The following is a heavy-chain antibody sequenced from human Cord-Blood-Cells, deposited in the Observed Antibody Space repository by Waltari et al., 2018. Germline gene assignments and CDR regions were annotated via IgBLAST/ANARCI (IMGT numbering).Heavy chain of an antibody. J-gene: IGHJ3*02. D-gene: IGHD3-9*01. Sequence: QVQLVQSGAEVKKPGSSVKVSCKASGGTFSSYAISWVRQAPGQGLEWMGGIIPIRVRANYAQKFQGRVTITADESTSTAYMELSSLSAEDTAVYYCARDLAMDGTGDAFDIWSQGTMVTVSS. CDR2: IIPIRVRA. V-gene: IGHV1-69*11. CDR1: GGTFSSYA. CDR3: ARDLAMDGTGDAFDI.